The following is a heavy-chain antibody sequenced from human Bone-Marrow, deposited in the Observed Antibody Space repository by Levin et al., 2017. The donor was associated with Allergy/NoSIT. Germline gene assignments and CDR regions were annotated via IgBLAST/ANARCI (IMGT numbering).Heavy chain of an antibody. V-gene: IGHV3-53*01. Sequence: GGSLRLSCAGAGFSVTWDHMSWLRQAPGKGPEWVSFIHSGGVAYYADSVKGRFTISRDNAKNSLHLQMNSLRAEDTAVYYCARESDFGDYFDYWGQGTLVTVSS. J-gene: IGHJ4*02. CDR2: IHSGGVA. CDR1: GFSVTWDH. D-gene: IGHD4-17*01. CDR3: ARESDFGDYFDY.